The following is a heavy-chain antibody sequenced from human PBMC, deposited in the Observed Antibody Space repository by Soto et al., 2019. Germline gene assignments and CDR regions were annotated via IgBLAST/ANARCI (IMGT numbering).Heavy chain of an antibody. V-gene: IGHV2-5*02. D-gene: IGHD6-19*01. Sequence: QITLKESGPTLVKPTQTLTLTCTFSGFSLSSTRVAVGWIRQPPGKALEWLALIYWDDDKRYSPFLKSSLTITKHTSKNHVLLTMTNMDPVDTATYYCAHSVVAGLGYYFDYWGQGTLVTVSS. CDR1: GFSLSSTRVA. CDR2: IYWDDDK. J-gene: IGHJ4*02. CDR3: AHSVVAGLGYYFDY.